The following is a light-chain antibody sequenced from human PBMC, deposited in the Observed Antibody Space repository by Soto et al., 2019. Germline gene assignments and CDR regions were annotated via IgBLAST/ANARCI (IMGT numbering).Light chain of an antibody. CDR2: KAS. CDR1: QSISSW. CDR3: QQYNSYFIT. Sequence: DLQMTQYPSALSASVGDRLTITCRASQSISSWLAWYQQKPGKXPKXXIYKASSLESGVPSRFSGSGSGTECTLTISSLQPDDVTTYYCQQYNSYFITFGQGTRLEI. V-gene: IGKV1-5*03. J-gene: IGKJ5*01.